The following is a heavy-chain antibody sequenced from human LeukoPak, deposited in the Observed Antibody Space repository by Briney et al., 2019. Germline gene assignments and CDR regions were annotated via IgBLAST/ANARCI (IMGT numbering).Heavy chain of an antibody. J-gene: IGHJ3*02. V-gene: IGHV3-64*01. CDR1: GFTFSSYA. CDR2: ISSNGGST. CDR3: ARGKLRAFDI. D-gene: IGHD4-23*01. Sequence: GGSLRLSCAASGFTFSSYAMHWVRQAPGKGLEYVSAISSNGGSTYYANSVKGRFTISRDNSKNTLYLQMGNLRAEDMAVYYCARGKLRAFDIWGQGTMVTVSS.